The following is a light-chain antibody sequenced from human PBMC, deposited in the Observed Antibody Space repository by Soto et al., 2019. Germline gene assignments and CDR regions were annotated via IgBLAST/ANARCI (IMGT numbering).Light chain of an antibody. CDR3: QNYGTSPRP. CDR1: QSVSNNY. CDR2: DAS. V-gene: IGKV3-20*01. Sequence: EIVLTQSPGTLSLSPGARAPLSCRASQSVSNNYLAWYQQKPGQAPRLLIYDASTRATGIPDRVSGSGSGTDFTLTISRLEPEDFAVYYCQNYGTSPRPFGQGTKVDIK. J-gene: IGKJ1*01.